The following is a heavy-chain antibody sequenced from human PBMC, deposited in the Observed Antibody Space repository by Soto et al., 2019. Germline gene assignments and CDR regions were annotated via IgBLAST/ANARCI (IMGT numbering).Heavy chain of an antibody. D-gene: IGHD2-15*01. Sequence: EVQLLESGGALVQPGGALKPSFAAPGFPFCRPGLLLVRQPSGGGLPWVSAIGPNPTNTKYTDSVKGRFTISRDNSKSTVFLQMTNLRAEDTALYYCTTVRHCSPDACPAAEWGQGTLITVSS. CDR1: GFPFCRPG. CDR2: IGPNPTNT. J-gene: IGHJ4*02. CDR3: TTVRHCSPDACPAAE. V-gene: IGHV3-23*01.